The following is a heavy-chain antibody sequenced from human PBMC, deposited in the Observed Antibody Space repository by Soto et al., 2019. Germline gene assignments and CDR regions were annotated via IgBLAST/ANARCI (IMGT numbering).Heavy chain of an antibody. CDR3: ARTVLSLITMIVVVPPNYYFDY. CDR2: IYYSGST. J-gene: IGHJ4*02. D-gene: IGHD3-22*01. Sequence: SETLSLTCTVSGGSISSSSYYWGWIRQPPGKGLEWIGSIYYSGSTYYNPSLKSRVTISVDTSKNQFSLKLSSVTAADTAVDYCARTVLSLITMIVVVPPNYYFDYWGQGTLVTVSS. V-gene: IGHV4-39*01. CDR1: GGSISSSSYY.